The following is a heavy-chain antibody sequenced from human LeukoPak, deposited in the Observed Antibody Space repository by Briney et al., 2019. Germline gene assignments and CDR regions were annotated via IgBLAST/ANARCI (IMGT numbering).Heavy chain of an antibody. J-gene: IGHJ4*02. D-gene: IGHD3-10*01. CDR3: TSDRLWDYYGSWSYYCLDY. Sequence: GGSLRPSCAASGFTFSSYWMGWVRQAPGKGLEWVANIKQDGSEKYYVDSVKGRFTISRDNAKNSLYLQMNSLRAEDTVVCYCTSDRLWDYYGSWSYYCLDYWGQGTLVTVSS. V-gene: IGHV3-7*01. CDR1: GFTFSSYW. CDR2: IKQDGSEK.